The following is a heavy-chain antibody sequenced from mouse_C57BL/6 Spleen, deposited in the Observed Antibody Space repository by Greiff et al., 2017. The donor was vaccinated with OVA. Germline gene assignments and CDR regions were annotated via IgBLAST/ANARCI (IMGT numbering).Heavy chain of an antibody. CDR1: GYTFTSYW. V-gene: IGHV1-53*01. Sequence: QVHVKQPGTELVKPGASVKLSCKASGYTFTSYWMHWVKQRPGQGLEWIGNINPSNGGTNYNEKFKSKATLTVDKSSSTAYMQLSSLTSEDSAVYYCARWVVTTGGYFDYWGQGTTLTVSS. CDR2: INPSNGGT. CDR3: ARWVVTTGGYFDY. D-gene: IGHD2-2*01. J-gene: IGHJ2*01.